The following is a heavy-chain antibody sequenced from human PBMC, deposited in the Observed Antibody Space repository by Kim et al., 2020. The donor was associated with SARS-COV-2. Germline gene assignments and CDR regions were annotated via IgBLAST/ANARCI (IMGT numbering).Heavy chain of an antibody. D-gene: IGHD3-10*01. CDR2: INHSGST. CDR1: GGSFSGYY. Sequence: SETLSLTCAVYGGSFSGYYWSWIRQPPGKGLEWIGEINHSGSTNYNPSLKSRVTISVDTSKNQFSLKLSSVTAADTAVYYCARGPRVSKPGGDYYGMDVWGQGTTVTVSS. CDR3: ARGPRVSKPGGDYYGMDV. V-gene: IGHV4-34*01. J-gene: IGHJ6*02.